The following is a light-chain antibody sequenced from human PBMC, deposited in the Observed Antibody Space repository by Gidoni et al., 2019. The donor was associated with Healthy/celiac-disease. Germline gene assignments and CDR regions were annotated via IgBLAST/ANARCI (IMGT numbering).Light chain of an antibody. V-gene: IGKV1-9*01. CDR1: QGISSY. Sequence: DIQLTQSPSFLSASVGDRVTITCRASQGISSYLAWYQQKPGKALKLLIYAASTLQSGVPSRFSGSGSGTEFTLTISSLQPEDFATYYCQQLNSYPFTFAPXTKVDIK. CDR3: QQLNSYPFT. J-gene: IGKJ3*01. CDR2: AAS.